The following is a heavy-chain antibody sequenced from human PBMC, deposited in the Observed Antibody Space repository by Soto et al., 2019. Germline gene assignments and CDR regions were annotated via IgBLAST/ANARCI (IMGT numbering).Heavy chain of an antibody. CDR3: ATESVSTFSAPLTF. CDR2: ITTNFAGQTT. V-gene: IGHV3-15*01. J-gene: IGHJ6*04. D-gene: IGHD3-16*01. Sequence: EVQLVESGGGLVKPGGSLRLSCVASGFTFSDAWMTWVRKPPGKGLEWVGRITTNFAGQTTAFAAPVKGRSTISRDDSSNTVYLVMNNLKVEDTAGYYCATESVSTFSAPLTFGGEGTAVTVSS. CDR1: GFTFSDAW.